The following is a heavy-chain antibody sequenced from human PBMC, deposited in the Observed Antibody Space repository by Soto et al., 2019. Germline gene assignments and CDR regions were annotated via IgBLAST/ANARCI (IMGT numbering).Heavy chain of an antibody. J-gene: IGHJ4*02. CDR2: ISYDGSNK. V-gene: IGHV3-30-3*01. CDR3: TRDTQLSCDCCATFDY. D-gene: IGHD2-21*02. CDR1: GFTFSSYA. Sequence: QVQLVESGGGVVQPGRSLRLSCAASGFTFSSYAMHWVRQAPGKGLEWVAVISYDGSNKYYADSVKGRFTISRDNSKNTLYLQMNSVRAEDTAVYYCTRDTQLSCDCCATFDYWGQGTLVTVSS.